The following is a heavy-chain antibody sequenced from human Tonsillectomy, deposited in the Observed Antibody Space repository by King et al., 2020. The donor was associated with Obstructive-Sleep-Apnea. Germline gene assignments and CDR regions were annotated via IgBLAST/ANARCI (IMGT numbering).Heavy chain of an antibody. V-gene: IGHV3-11*06. CDR2: ISTTRSYT. Sequence: VQLVESGGGLVKPRGSLRLSCAASGFTLSDYYMSWIRQAPGKGLEWVSYISTTRSYTNYADSVKGRFAISRDNAKNSLYLQMNSLRAEDTAVYYCASLTYYDFWSGNDYWGQGTLVTVSS. D-gene: IGHD3-3*01. J-gene: IGHJ4*02. CDR1: GFTLSDYY. CDR3: ASLTYYDFWSGNDY.